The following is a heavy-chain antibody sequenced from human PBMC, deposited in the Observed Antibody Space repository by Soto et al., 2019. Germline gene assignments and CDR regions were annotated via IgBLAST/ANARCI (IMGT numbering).Heavy chain of an antibody. J-gene: IGHJ6*02. V-gene: IGHV3-23*01. D-gene: IGHD4-17*01. Sequence: EVQLLESRGGLVQPGGSLRLTCAASGFTFSSYAMTWVRQAPGKGLEWVSGISGGGGSTYYADSVKGRFTISRDNSKNTLFLQMNSLRAEDTAVYYCAKDRTTVDYRYGMDVWGQGTTVTVSS. CDR3: AKDRTTVDYRYGMDV. CDR2: ISGGGGST. CDR1: GFTFSSYA.